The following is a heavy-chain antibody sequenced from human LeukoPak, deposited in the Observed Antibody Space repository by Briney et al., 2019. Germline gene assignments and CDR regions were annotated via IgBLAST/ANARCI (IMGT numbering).Heavy chain of an antibody. CDR1: GASTTSSSHY. CDR3: ARHPRSTVTTAYYFDY. V-gene: IGHV4-39*01. Sequence: SETLSLTCTVSGASTTSSSHYWDWIRQPPGKGLEWIGTVYYSGNTYYNPSLKSRVTISVDTSKNQFSLKLSSVTAADTAVYYCARHPRSTVTTAYYFDYWGQGTLVTVSS. D-gene: IGHD4-17*01. J-gene: IGHJ4*02. CDR2: VYYSGNT.